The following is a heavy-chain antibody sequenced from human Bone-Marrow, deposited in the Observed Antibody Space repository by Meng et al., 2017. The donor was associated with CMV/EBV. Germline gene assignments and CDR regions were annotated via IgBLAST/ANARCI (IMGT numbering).Heavy chain of an antibody. V-gene: IGHV4-31*03. CDR1: DGSISSGGYY. CDR2: IYYSGST. J-gene: IGHJ4*02. Sequence: SETLSLTCTVSDGSISSGGYYWSWIRQHPGKGLEWIGYIYYSGSTDYSPSLKSRVTISVDTSRNQFSLKLNPVTAADTAVYYCARVGAGWLQFFDYWGQGTLVTVSS. CDR3: ARVGAGWLQFFDY. D-gene: IGHD5-24*01.